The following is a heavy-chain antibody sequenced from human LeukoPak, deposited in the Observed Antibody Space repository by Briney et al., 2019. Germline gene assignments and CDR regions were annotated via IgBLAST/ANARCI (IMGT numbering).Heavy chain of an antibody. CDR1: GGSISSSNYY. D-gene: IGHD5-24*01. J-gene: IGHJ6*03. CDR3: ARLRDGYDLGLYNYFMDV. CDR2: IYYSGIT. V-gene: IGHV4-39*01. Sequence: SETLSLTCIVSGGSISSSNYYWGWIRQPPGKGLEWIGSIYYSGITYYNPSLKSRVTISVDTSKNQFSLKLSFVTAADTAVYYCARLRDGYDLGLYNYFMDVWGKGTTVTISS.